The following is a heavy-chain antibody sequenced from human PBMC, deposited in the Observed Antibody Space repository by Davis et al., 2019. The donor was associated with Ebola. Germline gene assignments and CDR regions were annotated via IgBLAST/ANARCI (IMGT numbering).Heavy chain of an antibody. D-gene: IGHD1-7*01. J-gene: IGHJ5*02. Sequence: GESLKISCAASGFTFSSYGMHWVRQAPGKGLEWVAVISYDGSNKYYTDSVKGRFTISRDNSKNTLYLQMNSLRAEDTAVYYCAKDLRLELRKSVNWFDPWGQGTLVTVSS. CDR1: GFTFSSYG. CDR2: ISYDGSNK. CDR3: AKDLRLELRKSVNWFDP. V-gene: IGHV3-30*18.